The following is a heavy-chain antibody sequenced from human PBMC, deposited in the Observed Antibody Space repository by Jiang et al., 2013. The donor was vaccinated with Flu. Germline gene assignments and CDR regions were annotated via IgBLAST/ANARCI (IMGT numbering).Heavy chain of an antibody. V-gene: IGHV1-18*01. CDR1: GYTFTSYG. CDR2: ISAYNGNT. J-gene: IGHJ3*02. D-gene: IGHD3-22*01. Sequence: GAEVKKPGASVKVSCKASGYTFTSYGISWVRQAPGQGLEWMGWISAYNGNTNYAQKLQGRVTMTTDTSTSTAYMELRSLRSDDTAVYYCARDWRYYDSSGYYLLFGPDAFDIWGQGTMVTVSS. CDR3: ARDWRYYDSSGYYLLFGPDAFDI.